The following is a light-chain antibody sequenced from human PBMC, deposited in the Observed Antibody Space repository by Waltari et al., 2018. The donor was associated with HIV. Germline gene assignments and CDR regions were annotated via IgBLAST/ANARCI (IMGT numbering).Light chain of an antibody. CDR2: GAS. CDR3: QQYYNWLPYT. CDR1: QSVGSD. J-gene: IGKJ2*01. Sequence: EIVMTKSPATLSVSPGERATLSCRASQSVGSDLAWYQQKPGQDPRLVIYGASTRATGIPARFSGSGSGTEFTLTISSLQSADFAVYYCQQYYNWLPYTFGQGTKLEIK. V-gene: IGKV3-15*01.